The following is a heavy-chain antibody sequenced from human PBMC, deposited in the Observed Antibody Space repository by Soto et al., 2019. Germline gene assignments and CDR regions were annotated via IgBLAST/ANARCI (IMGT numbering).Heavy chain of an antibody. V-gene: IGHV1-8*01. CDR1: GYTFTSYD. CDR3: ARGSPYDYVWGSYRYSASDRFDY. D-gene: IGHD3-16*02. CDR2: MNPNSGNT. J-gene: IGHJ4*01. Sequence: GASVKVSCKASGYTFTSYDINWVRQATGQGLEWMGWMNPNSGNTGYAQKFQGRVTMTRNTSISTAYMELSSLRSEDTAVYYCARGSPYDYVWGSYRYSASDRFDYWG.